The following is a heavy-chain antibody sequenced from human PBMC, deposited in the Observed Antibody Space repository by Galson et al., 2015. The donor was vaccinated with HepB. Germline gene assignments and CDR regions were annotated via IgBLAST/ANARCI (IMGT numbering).Heavy chain of an antibody. Sequence: SLRLSCAASGFTFSSYGMHWVRQAPGKGLEWVAVISYDGSNKYYADSVKGRFTISRDNSKNTLYLQMNSLRAEDTAVYFCAVAYCTAASCPWSFDYWGQGTLVTVSS. V-gene: IGHV3-30*03. J-gene: IGHJ4*02. CDR1: GFTFSSYG. D-gene: IGHD2-8*02. CDR3: AVAYCTAASCPWSFDY. CDR2: ISYDGSNK.